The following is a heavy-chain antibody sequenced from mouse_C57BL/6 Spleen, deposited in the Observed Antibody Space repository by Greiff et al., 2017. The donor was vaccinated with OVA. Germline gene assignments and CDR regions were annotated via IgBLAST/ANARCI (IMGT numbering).Heavy chain of an antibody. CDR1: GFSLTSYG. CDR2: IWSGGST. V-gene: IGHV2-2*01. J-gene: IGHJ4*01. Sequence: VQLQESGPGLVQPSQSLSITCTVSGFSLTSYGVHWVRQSPGKGLEWLGVIWSGGSTDYNAAFISRLSISKDNSKSQVFFKMNSLQADDTAIYYCARNAGNDDAMDYWGQGTSVTVSS. CDR3: ARNAGNDDAMDY. D-gene: IGHD2-2*01.